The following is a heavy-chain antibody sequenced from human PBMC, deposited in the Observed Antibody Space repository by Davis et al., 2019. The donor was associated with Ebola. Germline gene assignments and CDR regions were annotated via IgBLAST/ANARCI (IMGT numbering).Heavy chain of an antibody. CDR1: GHTFDDFY. D-gene: IGHD3-22*01. V-gene: IGHV1-2*06. Sequence: ASVKVSCKASGHTFDDFYVHWVRQAPGQGLEWMGRISLNSGGTGYAHQFQGRVTMTRDTSISTAYMELSRLRSDDTAVYFCARGGVAMMVVPRDYYYGMDVWGQGTTVTVSS. J-gene: IGHJ6*02. CDR2: ISLNSGGT. CDR3: ARGGVAMMVVPRDYYYGMDV.